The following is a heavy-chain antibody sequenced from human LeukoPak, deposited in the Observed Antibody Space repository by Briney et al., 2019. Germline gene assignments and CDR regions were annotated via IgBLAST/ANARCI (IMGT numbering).Heavy chain of an antibody. V-gene: IGHV4-30-2*01. CDR1: GGSISSGGYS. CDR2: IYHSGST. Sequence: SETLSLTCAVSGGSISSGGYSWSWIRQPPGKGLEWIGYIYHSGSTYYNPSLKSRVTISVDRSKNQFSLKLSSVTAADTAVYYCARAPYSSYGDYWGQGTLVTVSS. J-gene: IGHJ4*02. D-gene: IGHD3-22*01. CDR3: ARAPYSSYGDY.